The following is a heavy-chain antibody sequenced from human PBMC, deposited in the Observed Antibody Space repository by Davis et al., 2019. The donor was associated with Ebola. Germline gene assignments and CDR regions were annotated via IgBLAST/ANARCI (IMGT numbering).Heavy chain of an antibody. CDR3: ARGVDRAFDI. J-gene: IGHJ3*02. V-gene: IGHV3-7*03. Sequence: GESLKISCAASGFTFSSYWMIWVRQPPGKGLEWVANIKEDGSEKYYVDSVKGRFTISRDNAKNSLYLQMNSLRAKDTAVYYCARGVDRAFDIWGQGTMVTVSS. CDR2: IKEDGSEK. CDR1: GFTFSSYW.